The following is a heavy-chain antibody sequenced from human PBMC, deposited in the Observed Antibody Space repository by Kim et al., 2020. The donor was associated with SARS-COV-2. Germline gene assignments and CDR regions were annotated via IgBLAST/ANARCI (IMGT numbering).Heavy chain of an antibody. CDR3: AKKSGPLVVYAMGTDP. V-gene: IGHV3-23*01. J-gene: IGHJ5*02. Sequence: GGSLRLSCAASGFTFSSYAMSWVRQAPGKGLEWVSAISGSGGSTYYADSVKGRFTISRDNSKNTLYLQMNSLRAEDTAVYYCAKKSGPLVVYAMGTDPWGQGTLVTVSS. D-gene: IGHD2-8*02. CDR1: GFTFSSYA. CDR2: ISGSGGST.